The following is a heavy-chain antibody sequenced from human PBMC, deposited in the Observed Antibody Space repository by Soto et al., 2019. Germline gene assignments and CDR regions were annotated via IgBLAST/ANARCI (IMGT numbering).Heavy chain of an antibody. CDR3: ARDGSGQ. Sequence: EVQLVESGGGLVQPGGSLRLSCAASGLTVSTNPMSWVRRAPGKGLEWVSVIYTGGVTHYADSVKGRFTISRDNSKNTVNLQMNSLRTEATAVYYCARDGSGQWGQGTLGTVSS. CDR2: IYTGGVT. V-gene: IGHV3-66*01. CDR1: GLTVSTNP. J-gene: IGHJ4*02.